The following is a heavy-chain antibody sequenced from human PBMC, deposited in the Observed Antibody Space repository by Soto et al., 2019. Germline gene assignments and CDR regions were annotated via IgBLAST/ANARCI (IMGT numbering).Heavy chain of an antibody. J-gene: IGHJ3*02. V-gene: IGHV4-59*01. Sequence: SETLSLTCTVSGGSISSYYWSWIRQPPGKGLEWIGYIYYSGSTNYNPSLKSRVTISVDTSKNQFSLKLSSVTAADTAVYYCAREIPPSWDDYGESDAFYIWGQGTMVTVSS. CDR3: AREIPPSWDDYGESDAFYI. CDR1: GGSISSYY. D-gene: IGHD4-17*01. CDR2: IYYSGST.